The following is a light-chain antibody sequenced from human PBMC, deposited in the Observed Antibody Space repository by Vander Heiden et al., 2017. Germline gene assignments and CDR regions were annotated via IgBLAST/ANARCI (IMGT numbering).Light chain of an antibody. Sequence: QSALTQPASVSGSPGQSITVSCTGTSSDVGGYNYVSWYQQHPGKAPKLMIYDVSNRPSGVSNRFSGSKSGNTASLTISGLQAEDEADYYCGSYTSSSTLVFGGGTKLTGL. CDR2: DVS. CDR3: GSYTSSSTLV. CDR1: SSDVGGYNY. J-gene: IGLJ2*01. V-gene: IGLV2-14*03.